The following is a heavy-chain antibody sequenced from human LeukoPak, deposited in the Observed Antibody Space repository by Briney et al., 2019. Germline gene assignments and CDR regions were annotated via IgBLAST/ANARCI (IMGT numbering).Heavy chain of an antibody. CDR3: ARSHATTYSSGKNFADY. J-gene: IGHJ4*02. V-gene: IGHV1-18*01. Sequence: ASVKVSCKASGYTFTDYGITWVRQAPGQGLEWMGYISAYNGDIDYAQILQGRATMTTDTSTSTAYMELRSLRSDDTAVYYCARSHATTYSSGKNFADYWGQGSLVTVSS. D-gene: IGHD3-22*01. CDR2: ISAYNGDI. CDR1: GYTFTDYG.